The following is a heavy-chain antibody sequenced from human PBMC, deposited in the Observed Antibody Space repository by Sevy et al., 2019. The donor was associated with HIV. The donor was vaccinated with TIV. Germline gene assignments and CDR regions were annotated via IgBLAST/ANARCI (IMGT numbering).Heavy chain of an antibody. CDR1: GFTFATYW. D-gene: IGHD3-16*02. CDR3: ARALADWGSFHYSS. V-gene: IGHV3-7*01. Sequence: GGTLRLSCAASGFTFATYWMTWVRQAPGEGLERVADIKQDGTDKYYIDSVKGRFTISRDNGKNSLYLHMSGLRAEDTAVYYCARALADWGSFHYSSWGRGTLVTVSS. J-gene: IGHJ4*02. CDR2: IKQDGTDK.